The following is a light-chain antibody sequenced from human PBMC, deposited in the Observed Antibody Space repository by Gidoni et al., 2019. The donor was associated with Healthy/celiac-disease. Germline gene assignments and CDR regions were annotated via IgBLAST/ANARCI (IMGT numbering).Light chain of an antibody. CDR2: DNN. V-gene: IGLV1-51*01. CDR1: SSNIGNNY. J-gene: IGLJ2*01. CDR3: GTWDSSLSAVV. Sequence: QSVLTQPPSVSAAPGQKVTISCSGSSSNIGNNYVAWYQQLPGTAPKLIIYDNNKRPSVIPDRFSGSKSGTSATLGITGLQTGDEADYYCGTWDSSLSAVVFGGGTKLTVL.